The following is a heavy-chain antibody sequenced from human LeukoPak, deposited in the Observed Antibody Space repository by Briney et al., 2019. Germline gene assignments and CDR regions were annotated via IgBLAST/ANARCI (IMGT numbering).Heavy chain of an antibody. V-gene: IGHV3-9*03. Sequence: PGGSLRLSCAASGFTFSVYYMSWIRQAPGKGLEWVSGISWNSGSIGYADSVKGRFTISRDNAKNSLYLQMNSLRAEDMALYYCAKDISAARTTPTNLYDYWGQGTLVTVSS. D-gene: IGHD6-6*01. CDR3: AKDISAARTTPTNLYDY. CDR2: ISWNSGSI. CDR1: GFTFSVYY. J-gene: IGHJ4*02.